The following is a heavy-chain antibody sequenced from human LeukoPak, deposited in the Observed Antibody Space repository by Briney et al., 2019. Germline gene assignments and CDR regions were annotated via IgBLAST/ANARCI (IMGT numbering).Heavy chain of an antibody. Sequence: PGGSLRLSCAASGFTFSSYSMNWVRQAPGKGLEWVSYISSSSSTIYYADSVKGRFSISRDNAKNSLYLEMNSLRAEDTAIYYCARVRSLSDAFDIWGLGTMVTVSS. J-gene: IGHJ3*02. CDR3: ARVRSLSDAFDI. CDR2: ISSSSSTI. V-gene: IGHV3-48*04. CDR1: GFTFSSYS.